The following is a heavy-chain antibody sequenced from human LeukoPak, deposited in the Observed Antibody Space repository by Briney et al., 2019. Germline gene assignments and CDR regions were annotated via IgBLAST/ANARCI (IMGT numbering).Heavy chain of an antibody. CDR1: GGSISSSSYY. Sequence: SETLSLTCTVSGGSISSSSYYWGWIRQPPGKGLEWIGYIYYSGSTNYNPSLMSRVTISEDTSKNQFSLNLRSVTAADTAVYYCASEGLAVAGNFLYWGQGALVTVSS. CDR3: ASEGLAVAGNFLY. CDR2: IYYSGST. J-gene: IGHJ4*02. V-gene: IGHV4-61*05. D-gene: IGHD6-19*01.